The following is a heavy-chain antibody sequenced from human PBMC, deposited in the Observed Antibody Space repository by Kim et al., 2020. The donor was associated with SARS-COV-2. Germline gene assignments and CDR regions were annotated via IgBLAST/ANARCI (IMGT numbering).Heavy chain of an antibody. CDR2: IYSGGGT. CDR1: GFTVSNIY. V-gene: IGHV3-53*01. CDR3: ASARVGGWGFDS. Sequence: GGSLRLSCEASGFTVSNIYMGWVRQAPGKGLEWVSVIYSGGGTNYPDSVKGRFAISRDSSKNTLYLQMNSLRDDDAAVYYCASARVGGWGFDSWGHGTLVIVSS. J-gene: IGHJ5*01. D-gene: IGHD1-26*01.